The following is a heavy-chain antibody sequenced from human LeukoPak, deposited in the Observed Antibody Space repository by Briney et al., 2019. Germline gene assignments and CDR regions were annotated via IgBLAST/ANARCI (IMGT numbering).Heavy chain of an antibody. V-gene: IGHV3-30*18. CDR3: AKDDRIAARRGPLDY. Sequence: GRSLRLSCAASGFTFSSYGMHWVRQAPGKGLEWVAVISDDGSNKYYADSVKGRFTISRDNSKNTLYLQMNSLRAEDTAVYYCAKDDRIAARRGPLDYWGQGTLVTVSS. CDR1: GFTFSSYG. D-gene: IGHD6-6*01. CDR2: ISDDGSNK. J-gene: IGHJ4*02.